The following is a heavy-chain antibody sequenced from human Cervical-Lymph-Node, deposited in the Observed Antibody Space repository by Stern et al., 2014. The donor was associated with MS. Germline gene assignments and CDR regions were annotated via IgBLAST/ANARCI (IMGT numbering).Heavy chain of an antibody. J-gene: IGHJ4*02. D-gene: IGHD3-22*01. CDR3: VRDFSGITEIEVVMPLDF. V-gene: IGHV1-46*01. CDR2: VNPSGGST. CDR1: GYRFSNYY. Sequence: VQLVQSGAEVKKPGASVKVSCKASGYRFSNYYMHWVRQAPGQGLEWMGAVNPSGGSTNYAQKFQGTVTMTRDTSPSTLYMEGSSLRSEDTAVYYCVRDFSGITEIEVVMPLDFWGQGTLVTVSS.